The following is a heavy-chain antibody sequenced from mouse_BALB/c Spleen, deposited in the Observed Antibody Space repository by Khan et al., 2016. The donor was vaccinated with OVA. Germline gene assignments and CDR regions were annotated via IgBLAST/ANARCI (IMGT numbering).Heavy chain of an antibody. Sequence: IQLVQSGAELVKPGASVKLSCTASGFNIKDTYMHWVKQRPEQGPVWIGRIDPANGDIKYDPKFQDKATITADTSSNTAYLQVNSLTSEDTAVYYCATLYGYPFAYWGQGTLVSVSA. CDR3: ATLYGYPFAY. CDR1: GFNIKDTY. V-gene: IGHV14-3*02. J-gene: IGHJ3*01. D-gene: IGHD2-2*01. CDR2: IDPANGDI.